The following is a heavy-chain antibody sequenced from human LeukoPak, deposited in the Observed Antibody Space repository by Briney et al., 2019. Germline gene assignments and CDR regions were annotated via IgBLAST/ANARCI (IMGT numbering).Heavy chain of an antibody. CDR2: IYYSGST. V-gene: IGHV4-59*01. Sequence: SQTLSPTYTVAAGSISSYYSSWIRHPPGKGLGWIGYIYYSGSTNYTPSLKIRVSISEATSTNQFSLKLSSVTAADTAVYYCAREQLWLGGGYYGMDVWGQGTTVTVSS. CDR3: AREQLWLGGGYYGMDV. D-gene: IGHD5-18*01. J-gene: IGHJ6*02. CDR1: AGSISSYY.